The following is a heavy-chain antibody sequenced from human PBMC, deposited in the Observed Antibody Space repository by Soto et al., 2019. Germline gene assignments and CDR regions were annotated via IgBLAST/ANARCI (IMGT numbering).Heavy chain of an antibody. V-gene: IGHV3-66*01. Sequence: EVQLVESGGGLVQPGGSLRLSCAASGFTVSSNYMSWVRQAPGKGLEWVSDIYSGGSTYYADSVKGRFTISRDNSKNTLYLQMNSLRAEDTAVYYCARDQGLNGDYVFGAFDIWGQGTMVTVSS. J-gene: IGHJ3*02. CDR2: IYSGGST. CDR3: ARDQGLNGDYVFGAFDI. CDR1: GFTVSSNY. D-gene: IGHD4-17*01.